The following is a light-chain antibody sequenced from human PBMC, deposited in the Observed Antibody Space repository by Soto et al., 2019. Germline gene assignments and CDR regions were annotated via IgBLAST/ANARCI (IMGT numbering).Light chain of an antibody. V-gene: IGKV1-39*01. CDR3: QQSYSTPYT. CDR1: QRIITY. Sequence: IQMTQSPSSLSASVGDRVTITCRASQRIITYLNWYQQKPGKAPKLLISPISTLQRGVPSRFSGSGSGTDFTLTITGLQPEDFANYYCQQSYSTPYTFGQGTKLEI. J-gene: IGKJ2*01. CDR2: PIS.